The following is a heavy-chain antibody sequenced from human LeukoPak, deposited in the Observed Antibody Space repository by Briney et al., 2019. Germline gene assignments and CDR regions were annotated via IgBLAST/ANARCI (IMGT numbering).Heavy chain of an antibody. Sequence: ASVKVSCKASGYTFTSYGISWVRQAPGQGLEWMGWISAYNGNTNYAQKLQGRVTMTTDTSPRTAYMELRSLRSDDTAGVYCAGDPPPAVRRVIPYYYYGMDVWGQGTTVTVSS. V-gene: IGHV1-18*01. J-gene: IGHJ6*02. D-gene: IGHD3-10*01. CDR3: AGDPPPAVRRVIPYYYYGMDV. CDR1: GYTFTSYG. CDR2: ISAYNGNT.